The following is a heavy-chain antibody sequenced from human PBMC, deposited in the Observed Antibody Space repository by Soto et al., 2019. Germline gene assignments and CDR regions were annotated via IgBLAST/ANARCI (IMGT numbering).Heavy chain of an antibody. J-gene: IGHJ6*02. CDR2: IIPIFGTA. CDR3: ASPDIVATISRARYYYGMDV. D-gene: IGHD5-12*01. V-gene: IGHV1-69*13. Sequence: SVKVSCKASGGTFSSYAISWVRQAPGQGLEWMGGIIPIFGTANYAQKFQGRVTITADESTSTAYMELSSLRSEDTAVYYCASPDIVATISRARYYYGMDVWGQGTTVTVSS. CDR1: GGTFSSYA.